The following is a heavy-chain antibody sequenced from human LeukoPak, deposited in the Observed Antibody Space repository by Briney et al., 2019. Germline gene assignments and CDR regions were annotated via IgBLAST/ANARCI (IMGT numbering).Heavy chain of an antibody. D-gene: IGHD1-26*01. V-gene: IGHV4-34*01. CDR1: GGSFSGYY. Sequence: SETLSLTCAVYGGSFSGYYWCWMRHPPGKGLEWIGEINHIGSTNYNPSLTSRVTISVDTSKNQFSLKLSSVTAADTAVYYCARNRHYIVGDTQGYYYYYMDVWGKGTTVTISS. J-gene: IGHJ6*03. CDR2: INHIGST. CDR3: ARNRHYIVGDTQGYYYYYMDV.